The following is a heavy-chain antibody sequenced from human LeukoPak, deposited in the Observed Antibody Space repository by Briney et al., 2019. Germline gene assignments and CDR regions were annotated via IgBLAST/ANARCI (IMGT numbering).Heavy chain of an antibody. CDR1: GFTFSSYA. J-gene: IGHJ3*02. D-gene: IGHD2-8*01. CDR3: ARDADAITRPGDAFDI. V-gene: IGHV3-30*04. CDR2: ISYDGSNK. Sequence: GGSLRLSCAASGFTFSSYAMHWVRQAPGKGLEWVAVISYDGSNKYYADSVKGRFTISRDNSKNTLYLQMNSLRAEDTAVYYCARDADAITRPGDAFDIWGQGTMVTVSS.